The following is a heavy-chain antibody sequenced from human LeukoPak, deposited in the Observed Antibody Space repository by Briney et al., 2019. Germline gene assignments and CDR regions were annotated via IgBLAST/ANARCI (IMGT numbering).Heavy chain of an antibody. Sequence: GGSLRLSCAASGFTFSSYGMHWVRQAPGKGLEWVAVISYDGSNKYYADSVKGRFTISRDNSKSTLYLQMNSLRAEDTAVYYCTRDVGNWFDPWGQGTLVTVSS. J-gene: IGHJ5*02. D-gene: IGHD1-26*01. V-gene: IGHV3-30*03. CDR3: TRDVGNWFDP. CDR2: ISYDGSNK. CDR1: GFTFSSYG.